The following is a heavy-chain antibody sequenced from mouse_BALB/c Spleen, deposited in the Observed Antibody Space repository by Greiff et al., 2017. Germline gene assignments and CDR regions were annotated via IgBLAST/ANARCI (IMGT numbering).Heavy chain of an antibody. J-gene: IGHJ2*01. CDR1: GFTFSSFG. CDR3: ARSVITTVGCFDY. CDR2: ISSGSSTT. D-gene: IGHD1-1*01. Sequence: EVQRVESGGGLVQPGGSRKLSCAASGFTFSSFGMHWVRQAPEQGLEWVAYISSGSSTTYYADTVKGRFTISRDNPKNTLFLQMTSLRSEDTAMYYCARSVITTVGCFDYWGQGTTLTVSS. V-gene: IGHV5-17*02.